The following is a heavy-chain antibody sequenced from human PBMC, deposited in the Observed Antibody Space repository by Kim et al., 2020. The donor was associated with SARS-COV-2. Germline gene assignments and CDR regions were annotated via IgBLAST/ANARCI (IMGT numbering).Heavy chain of an antibody. J-gene: IGHJ4*02. D-gene: IGHD6-13*01. CDR2: ISGSGGST. Sequence: GGSLRLSCAASGFTFSSYAMSWVRQAPGKGLEWVSAISGSGGSTYYADSVKGRFTISRDNSKNTLYLQMNSLRAEDTAVYYCAKDLSGGFSSWGKGYFDYWGQGTLVTVSS. CDR3: AKDLSGGFSSWGKGYFDY. V-gene: IGHV3-23*01. CDR1: GFTFSSYA.